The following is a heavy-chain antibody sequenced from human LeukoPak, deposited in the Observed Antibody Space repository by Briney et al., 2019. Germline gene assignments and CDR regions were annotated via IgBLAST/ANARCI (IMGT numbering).Heavy chain of an antibody. Sequence: GASVKVSCKVSGYTLTELSMHWVRRAPGKGLEWMGGFDPEDGETIYAQKFQGRVTMTEDTSTDTAYMELSSLRSEDTAVYYCATVPRGIVGATRPFDYWGQGTLVTVSS. D-gene: IGHD1-26*01. CDR2: FDPEDGET. J-gene: IGHJ4*02. CDR3: ATVPRGIVGATRPFDY. CDR1: GYTLTELS. V-gene: IGHV1-24*01.